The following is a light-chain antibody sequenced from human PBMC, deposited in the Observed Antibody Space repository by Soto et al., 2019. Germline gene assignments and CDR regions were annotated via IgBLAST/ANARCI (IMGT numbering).Light chain of an antibody. CDR3: QQRSSNWLPVT. CDR1: QSVSSY. Sequence: EIVLTQSPATLSLSPGERATLSCRASQSVSSYLAWYQQKPGQAPRLLIYDASNRATGIPARFSGSGSGTDFTLTISSLEPEDFAVYYCQQRSSNWLPVTFGQGTRLEIK. V-gene: IGKV3-11*01. CDR2: DAS. J-gene: IGKJ5*01.